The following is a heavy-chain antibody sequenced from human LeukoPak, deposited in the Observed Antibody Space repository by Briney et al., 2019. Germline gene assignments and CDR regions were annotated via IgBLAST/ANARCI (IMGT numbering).Heavy chain of an antibody. CDR1: GGSIISYY. CDR2: IYYSGSA. CDR3: ARDIGAARSDY. J-gene: IGHJ4*02. V-gene: IGHV4-59*01. D-gene: IGHD6-6*01. Sequence: SETLSLTCRVSGGSIISYYWSWLRQPPGKGLEGIGYIYYSGSAKYNPSLKSRVTISVDTSKNQLSLTLTSVTAADTAVYYCARDIGAARSDYWGQGTLVTVSS.